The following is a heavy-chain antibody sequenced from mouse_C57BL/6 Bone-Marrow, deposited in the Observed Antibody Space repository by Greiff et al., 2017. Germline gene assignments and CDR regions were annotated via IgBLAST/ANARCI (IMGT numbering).Heavy chain of an antibody. CDR1: GVDFSRYW. J-gene: IGHJ2*01. Sequence: AAGGVDFSRYWMSWVRRAPGKGLEWIGEINPDSSTINYAPSLKDKFIISRDNAKNTLYLQMSKVRAEETALNYCASLLFDYWGQGTTLTGSS. CDR2: INPDSSTI. CDR3: ASLLFDY. D-gene: IGHD2-10*01. V-gene: IGHV4-1*01.